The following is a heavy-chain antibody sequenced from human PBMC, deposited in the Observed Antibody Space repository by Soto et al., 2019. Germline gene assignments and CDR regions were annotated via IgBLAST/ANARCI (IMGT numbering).Heavy chain of an antibody. CDR3: ARGATRIQLWPFDY. D-gene: IGHD5-18*01. Sequence: SETLSLTCAVFGGSFSGYYWTWIRQPPGKGLEWIGEINHGGSTNYRSSLKSRVTMSVDTSKNQFSLKLISVTAADTAVYYCARGATRIQLWPFDYWGQGTLVTVSS. CDR2: INHGGST. V-gene: IGHV4-34*01. J-gene: IGHJ4*02. CDR1: GGSFSGYY.